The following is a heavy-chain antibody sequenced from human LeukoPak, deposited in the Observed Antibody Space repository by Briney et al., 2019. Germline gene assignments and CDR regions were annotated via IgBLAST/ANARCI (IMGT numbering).Heavy chain of an antibody. V-gene: IGHV3-74*01. D-gene: IGHD1-26*01. CDR2: INSDGSST. Sequence: GGSLRLSCAASGFTFSSYWMHWVRQAPGKGLVWVSRINSDGSSTNYADSVKGRFTVSRDDSENTLSLQMNSLRVEDTALYFCARVVGASHHTVDYWGQGALVTVSS. CDR1: GFTFSSYW. J-gene: IGHJ4*02. CDR3: ARVVGASHHTVDY.